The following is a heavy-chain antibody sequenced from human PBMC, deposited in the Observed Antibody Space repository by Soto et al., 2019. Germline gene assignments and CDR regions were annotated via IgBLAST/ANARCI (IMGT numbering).Heavy chain of an antibody. CDR3: ARDRPPTGIAAAGTPTYFDF. D-gene: IGHD6-13*01. J-gene: IGHJ4*02. V-gene: IGHV1-69*05. CDR1: GGTFSSDD. CDR2: IIPIFGTA. Sequence: ASLKIRCQASGGTFSSDDISWVRQTPGKGLEWMGGIIPIFGTANYAQKFQGRVTMTRDTSTSTVYMELSSLRSEDTAVYYCARDRPPTGIAAAGTPTYFDFWGQGTLVTVSS.